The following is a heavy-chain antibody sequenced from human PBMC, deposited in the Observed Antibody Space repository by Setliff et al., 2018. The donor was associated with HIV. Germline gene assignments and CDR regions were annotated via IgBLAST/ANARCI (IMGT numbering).Heavy chain of an antibody. CDR3: ARCPSPPYSTSTTSYVDYYYMDF. Sequence: PSETLSLTCNVYGDSITSYYWIWIRPSHGKGLEWIGYIYYSGDTNYNPSLKSRVTMSVDTSKNQFSLKLSSVTAADTAGYYCARCPSPPYSTSTTSYVDYYYMDFWGKGTTVTVSS. CDR1: GDSITSYY. CDR2: IYYSGDT. V-gene: IGHV4-59*01. D-gene: IGHD2-2*01. J-gene: IGHJ6*03.